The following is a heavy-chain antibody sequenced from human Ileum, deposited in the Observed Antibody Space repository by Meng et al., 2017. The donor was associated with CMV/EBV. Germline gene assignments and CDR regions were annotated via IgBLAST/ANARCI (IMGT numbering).Heavy chain of an antibody. CDR1: GASITNDDYY. CDR2: IYYNGIT. J-gene: IGHJ5*02. Sequence: QVQLQESRPELVKPSQTLSLTCTVSGASITNDDYYWSWIRQPPGKGLEWIGYIYYNGITYYNPSLKSRIAILVDTSKSQFSLIVSSVTAADTAVYYCAKYSGPSRWFDPWGQGTLVTVSS. CDR3: AKYSGPSRWFDP. D-gene: IGHD5-12*01. V-gene: IGHV4-30-4*01.